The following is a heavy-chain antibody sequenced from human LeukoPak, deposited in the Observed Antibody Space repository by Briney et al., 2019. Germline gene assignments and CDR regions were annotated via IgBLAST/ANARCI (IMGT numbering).Heavy chain of an antibody. J-gene: IGHJ3*01. D-gene: IGHD3-22*01. V-gene: IGHV4-39*01. CDR3: ARQPRPSWGYDYDHPFDV. Sequence: SETLSLTCTVSGDSLSSDSYYWAWIRQPPGKGLEWIGNIYYTGTTYYNPSLKSRVKVSVDTSKNQFSLNLTSVIAADTALYYCARQPRPSWGYDYDHPFDVWGQGTMVTVSS. CDR1: GDSLSSDSYY. CDR2: IYYTGTT.